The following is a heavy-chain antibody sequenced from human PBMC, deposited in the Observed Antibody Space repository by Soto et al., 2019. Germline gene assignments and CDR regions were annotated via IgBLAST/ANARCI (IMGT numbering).Heavy chain of an antibody. D-gene: IGHD2-21*02. V-gene: IGHV3-74*01. CDR1: GFTFSYYW. Sequence: EVRLVESEGGLVQPGGSLSLSCAASGFTFSYYWMHWVRQAPGQGLLWVSRIHSDGSSTTYADSVKGRFTISRDNAKNTVSLQMNSLRVEDTGLYFCARGDRGAFALWGQGTMVTVSS. J-gene: IGHJ3*01. CDR2: IHSDGSST. CDR3: ARGDRGAFAL.